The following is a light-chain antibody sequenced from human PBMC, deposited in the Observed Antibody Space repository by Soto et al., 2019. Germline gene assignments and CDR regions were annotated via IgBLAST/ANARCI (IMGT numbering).Light chain of an antibody. CDR1: SSNIGSFYD. J-gene: IGLJ2*01. Sequence: QSVLTQPPSVSGAPGQRVTIPCTGSSSNIGSFYDVHWYQQLPGTVPKLLIYGDNNRPSGVPDRFSGSKSGTSASLAITGLQPEDEANYYCQSYDNSLSHVVFGGGTKLTVL. CDR2: GDN. V-gene: IGLV1-40*01. CDR3: QSYDNSLSHVV.